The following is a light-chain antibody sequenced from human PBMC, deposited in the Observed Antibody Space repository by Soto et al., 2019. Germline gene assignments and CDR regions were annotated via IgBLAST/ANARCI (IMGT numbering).Light chain of an antibody. V-gene: IGKV1-39*01. Sequence: IQMSQSPSSLSESVGDRGTITCRASQSITSYLNWYQQKPGKAPQLLIYAASSLQSGVPSRFSGSGSGTDLTLTISSLQPEDFATYFCQQSYTTPWTFGQGTKVEVK. CDR3: QQSYTTPWT. CDR1: QSITSY. CDR2: AAS. J-gene: IGKJ1*01.